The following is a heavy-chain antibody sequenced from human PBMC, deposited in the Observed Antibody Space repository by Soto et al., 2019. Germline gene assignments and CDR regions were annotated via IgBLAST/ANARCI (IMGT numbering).Heavy chain of an antibody. V-gene: IGHV4-30-4*01. CDR3: ARAPYSSGWYYSGWFDP. CDR2: IYYSGST. J-gene: IGHJ5*02. D-gene: IGHD6-19*01. Sequence: QVQLQESGPGLVKPSQTLSLTCTVSGGSISSGDYYWSWIRQPPGKGLEWIGYIYYSGSTYYNPSLKRRVTISVDTSKNQFSLKLSSVTAADTAVYYCARAPYSSGWYYSGWFDPWGQGTLVTVSS. CDR1: GGSISSGDYY.